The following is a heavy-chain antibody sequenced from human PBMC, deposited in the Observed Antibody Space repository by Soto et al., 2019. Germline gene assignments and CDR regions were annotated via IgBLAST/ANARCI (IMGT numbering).Heavy chain of an antibody. V-gene: IGHV3-7*01. CDR1: GFTFSSDG. CDR3: ARIAASGRGWDV. J-gene: IGHJ6*02. CDR2: IKQDGSEE. Sequence: EVQLLESGGGLVQPGGSLRLSCVDSGFTFSSDGMSWVRQAPVKGLERVGNIKQDGSEENYVESVKGRFTISRDNAKNAMYLQMNSLRAEDTAVYYCARIAASGRGWDVWGQGTTVVVSS. D-gene: IGHD6-13*01.